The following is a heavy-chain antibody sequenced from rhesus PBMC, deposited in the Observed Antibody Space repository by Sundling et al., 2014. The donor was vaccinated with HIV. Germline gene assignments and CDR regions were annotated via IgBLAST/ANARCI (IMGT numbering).Heavy chain of an antibody. CDR3: AREDRQLETFDY. CDR1: GVSISSYW. CDR2: IFGSFETT. D-gene: IGHD6-25*01. J-gene: IGHJ4*01. V-gene: IGHV4-160*01. Sequence: QVLLQESGPGLVKPSETLSLTCTVSGVSISSYWWSWIRQPPGKGLEWIGHIFGSFETTYYNPSLKSRVTISRDTSKNQFSLKLSSLTAADSALYFCAREDRQLETFDYWGQGALVTVST.